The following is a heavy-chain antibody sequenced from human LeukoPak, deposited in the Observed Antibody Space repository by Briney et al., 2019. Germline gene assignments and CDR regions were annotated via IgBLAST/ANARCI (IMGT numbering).Heavy chain of an antibody. CDR1: GFTFSSYA. D-gene: IGHD2-2*01. J-gene: IGHJ5*02. V-gene: IGHV3-23*01. CDR3: AKGPGSSTSCPLFDP. Sequence: PGGSLRLSCAASGFTFSSYAMSWVRQAPGKGLGWVSAISGSGGSTYYADSVKGRFTISRDNSKNTLYLQMNSLRAEDTAVYYCAKGPGSSTSCPLFDPWGQGTLVTVSP. CDR2: ISGSGGST.